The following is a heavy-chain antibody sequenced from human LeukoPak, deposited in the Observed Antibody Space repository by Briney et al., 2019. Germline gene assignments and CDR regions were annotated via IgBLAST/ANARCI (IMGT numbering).Heavy chain of an antibody. D-gene: IGHD4-17*01. Sequence: SETLSLTCTVSGGSMSSYYWSWIRQPPGKGLEWIGYIYYSGSTNYNPSLKSRVIMSVDTSKNQFSLKLSSVTAADTAVYYCARLTTAFWGVPDYWGRGTLVTVSS. J-gene: IGHJ4*02. CDR3: ARLTTAFWGVPDY. CDR2: IYYSGST. V-gene: IGHV4-59*12. CDR1: GGSMSSYY.